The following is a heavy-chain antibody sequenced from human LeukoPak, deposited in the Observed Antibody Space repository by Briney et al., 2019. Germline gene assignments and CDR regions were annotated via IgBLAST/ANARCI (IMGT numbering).Heavy chain of an antibody. CDR1: GFTFSSYS. V-gene: IGHV3-48*01. CDR2: VSSSGTTT. CDR3: AKDLWFGELLPNFDY. Sequence: GGSLRLSCAASGFTFSSYSVIWARQAPGKGLEWVSYVSSSGTTTYYADSVKGRFTISRDNGKNLVSLQMNSLRAEDTAVYYCAKDLWFGELLPNFDYWGQGTLVTVSS. D-gene: IGHD3-10*01. J-gene: IGHJ4*02.